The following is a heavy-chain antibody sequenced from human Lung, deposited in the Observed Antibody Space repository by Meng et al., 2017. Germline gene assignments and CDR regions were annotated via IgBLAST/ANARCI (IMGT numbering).Heavy chain of an antibody. CDR2: LIAVFDKT. J-gene: IGHJ4*02. D-gene: IGHD1-14*01. V-gene: IGHV1-69*13. CDR1: GGSFSTHN. Sequence: QAQLVQPGAEVKKPGSSVKVACRTSGGSFSTHNFSWVRQAPGQGLEWRGGLIAVFDKTKAAPRFQDRVTFTADESTSTAYMELSSLTFDDTAVYFCARGRRNEPLFDYWGQGTLVTVSS. CDR3: ARGRRNEPLFDY.